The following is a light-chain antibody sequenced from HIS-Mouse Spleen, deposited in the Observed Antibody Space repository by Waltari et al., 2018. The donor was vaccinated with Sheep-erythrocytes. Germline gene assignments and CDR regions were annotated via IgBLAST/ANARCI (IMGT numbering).Light chain of an antibody. CDR1: QDISNY. Sequence: DIQMTQSPSSLTASVGYRVTITCQASQDISNYLNWYQRKPGKAPKLLIYDASNLETGVPSRFSGSGSGTDFTFTISSLQPEDIATYYCQQYDNLFTFGPGTKVDIK. CDR3: QQYDNLFT. V-gene: IGKV1-33*01. CDR2: DAS. J-gene: IGKJ3*01.